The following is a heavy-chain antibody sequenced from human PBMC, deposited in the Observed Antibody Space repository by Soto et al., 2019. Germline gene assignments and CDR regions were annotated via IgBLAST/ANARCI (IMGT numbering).Heavy chain of an antibody. CDR3: AKDLTRSSSSNYYYYGMDV. CDR2: ISGSGGST. CDR1: GFTFSSDA. Sequence: HPGGSLRLSCAASGFTFSSDAMSWVRQAPGKGLEWVSAISGSGGSTYYADSVKGRFTISRDNSKNTLYLQMNSLRAEDTAVYYCAKDLTRSSSSNYYYYGMDVWGQGTTVTVSS. V-gene: IGHV3-23*01. D-gene: IGHD6-6*01. J-gene: IGHJ6*02.